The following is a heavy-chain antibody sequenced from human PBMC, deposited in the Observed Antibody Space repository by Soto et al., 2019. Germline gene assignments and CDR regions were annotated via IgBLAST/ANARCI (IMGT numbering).Heavy chain of an antibody. J-gene: IGHJ6*02. V-gene: IGHV1-18*01. Sequence: GASVKVSCKTSGYTFNTYGITWVRQAPGQGLEWMAWINAYNGNTLYAKNLQGRVTMTTDTSTSTAYMEMRSLTSADTAVYYCARVYYDFWSGYGFQDYGMDVWGQGTTVTVYS. CDR2: INAYNGNT. D-gene: IGHD3-3*01. CDR3: ARVYYDFWSGYGFQDYGMDV. CDR1: GYTFNTYG.